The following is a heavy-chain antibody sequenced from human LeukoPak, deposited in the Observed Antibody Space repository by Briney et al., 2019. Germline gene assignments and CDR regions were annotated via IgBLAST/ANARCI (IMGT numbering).Heavy chain of an antibody. D-gene: IGHD2-15*01. V-gene: IGHV4-39*01. CDR1: GGSISSSSYY. Sequence: SETLSLTCTVAGGSISSSSYYWGWIRQPPGKGLEWIGSIYYSGSTYYNPSLKSRVTISVDTSKNQFSLKLCSVTAADTAVYYCARHRTYCSGGSCYFPPFDYWGQGTLVTVSS. CDR2: IYYSGST. J-gene: IGHJ4*02. CDR3: ARHRTYCSGGSCYFPPFDY.